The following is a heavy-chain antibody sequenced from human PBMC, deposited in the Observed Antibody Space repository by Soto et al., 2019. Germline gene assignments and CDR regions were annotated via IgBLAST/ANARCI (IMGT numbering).Heavy chain of an antibody. V-gene: IGHV4-61*01. CDR2: ISYTGNT. Sequence: PSETLSLTCTVSDDSVSSDSYFWTWIRQPPGKGLEWIAYISYTGNTNYNPSLKSRVTISIATSRNQFSLTLTSVTAADTAVYFCARIVVGATVDLWGQGSLVTVYS. CDR1: DDSVSSDSYF. CDR3: ARIVVGATVDL. J-gene: IGHJ5*02. D-gene: IGHD1-26*01.